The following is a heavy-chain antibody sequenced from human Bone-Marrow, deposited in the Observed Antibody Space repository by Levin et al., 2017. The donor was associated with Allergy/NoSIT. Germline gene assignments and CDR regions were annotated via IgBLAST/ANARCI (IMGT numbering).Heavy chain of an antibody. J-gene: IGHJ4*02. CDR3: DRDLGLKSEF. D-gene: IGHD3-10*01. V-gene: IGHV4-30-4*01. Sequence: PSETLSLTCTVSGGSISSGDYYWSWIRQPPGKGLEWIGYIYYSGAAYYNSSLKSRVTISKDTSKNQFSLNLTSVTAADTAVYYCDRDLGLKSEFWGQGTVVSVST. CDR2: IYYSGAA. CDR1: GGSISSGDYY.